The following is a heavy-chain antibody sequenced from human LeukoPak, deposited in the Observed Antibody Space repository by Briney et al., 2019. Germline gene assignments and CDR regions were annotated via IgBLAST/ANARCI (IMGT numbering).Heavy chain of an antibody. CDR2: IYHSGST. V-gene: IGHV4-38-2*02. CDR1: GYSISSGYY. D-gene: IGHD3-10*01. J-gene: IGHJ5*01. CDR3: ARHRDNNWNDY. Sequence: SETLSLTCTVSGYSISSGYYWGWIRQPPGKGLEWMGTIYHSGSTYYNPSLKSRVTISVDTSKNQFSLKLSSVTAADTAVYYCARHRDNNWNDYWGHGTLVTVSS.